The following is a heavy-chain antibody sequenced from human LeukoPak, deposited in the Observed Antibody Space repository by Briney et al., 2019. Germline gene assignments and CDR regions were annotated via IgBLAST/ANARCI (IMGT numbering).Heavy chain of an antibody. CDR3: ARNPHLYSSPYYMDV. D-gene: IGHD6-19*01. V-gene: IGHV4-61*02. CDR2: IYTSGST. CDR1: GGSISSGDYY. J-gene: IGHJ6*03. Sequence: SQTLSLTCTVSGGSISSGDYYWSWIRQPAGKGLEWIGRIYTSGSTNYNPSLKSRVTMSVDTSKNQFSLKLSSVTAADTAVYYCARNPHLYSSPYYMDVWGKGTTVTVSS.